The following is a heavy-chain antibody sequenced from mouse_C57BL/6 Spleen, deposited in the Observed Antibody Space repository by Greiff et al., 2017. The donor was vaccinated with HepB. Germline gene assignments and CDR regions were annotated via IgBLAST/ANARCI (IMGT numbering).Heavy chain of an antibody. CDR3: ASAVGSSFAY. V-gene: IGHV1-69*01. CDR2: LDPSDIYT. Sequence: QVQLQQPGAELVMPGASVKLSCKASGYTFTSYWMHWVKQRPGQGLEWIGELDPSDIYTNYNQKFKGKSTLTVDKSSSTAYMQLSSLTSEDSAVYYCASAVGSSFAYWGQGTLVTVSA. D-gene: IGHD1-3*01. J-gene: IGHJ3*01. CDR1: GYTFTSYW.